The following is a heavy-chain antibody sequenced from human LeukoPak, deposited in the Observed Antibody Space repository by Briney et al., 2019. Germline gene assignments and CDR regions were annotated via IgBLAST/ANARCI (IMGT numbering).Heavy chain of an antibody. CDR3: AGNGDYGDY. Sequence: PSETLSLTCTVSGGSISSGSYYWSWIRQPAGKGLEWIGRIYTSGSTNYNPSLKSRVTMSVDTSKNQFSLNLSSVTAADTAVYYCAGNGDYGDYWGQGTLVTVSS. CDR1: GGSISSGSYY. J-gene: IGHJ4*02. V-gene: IGHV4-61*02. CDR2: IYTSGST. D-gene: IGHD4/OR15-4a*01.